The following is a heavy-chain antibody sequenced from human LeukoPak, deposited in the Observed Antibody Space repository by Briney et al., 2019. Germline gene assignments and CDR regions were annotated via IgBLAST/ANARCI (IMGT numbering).Heavy chain of an antibody. J-gene: IGHJ3*02. Sequence: SQTLSLTCTVSGGSISSGGYSWSWIRQPPGKGLEWIGYIYHSGSTYYNPSLKSRVTISVDRSKNQFSLKLSSVTAADTAVYYCARDPYDSSENDAFDIWGQGTMVTVSS. V-gene: IGHV4-30-2*01. CDR3: ARDPYDSSENDAFDI. D-gene: IGHD3-22*01. CDR2: IYHSGST. CDR1: GGSISSGGYS.